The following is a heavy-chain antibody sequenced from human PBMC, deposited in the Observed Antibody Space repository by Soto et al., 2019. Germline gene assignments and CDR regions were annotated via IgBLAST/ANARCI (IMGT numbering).Heavy chain of an antibody. CDR1: GFTFSSYA. D-gene: IGHD1-26*01. J-gene: IGHJ4*02. Sequence: EVQLLESGGGLVQPGGSLRLSCAASGFTFSSYAMSWVRQAPGKGLEWVSAISGSGGSTYYADSVKGRFTIYRDNSKNTLYLQMNSLRAEDTAVYYCARPAYGAQGAYYFDYWGQGTLVTVSS. V-gene: IGHV3-23*01. CDR3: ARPAYGAQGAYYFDY. CDR2: ISGSGGST.